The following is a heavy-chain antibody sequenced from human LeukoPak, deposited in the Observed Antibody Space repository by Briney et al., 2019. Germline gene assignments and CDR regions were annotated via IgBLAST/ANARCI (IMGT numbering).Heavy chain of an antibody. J-gene: IGHJ4*02. CDR2: IYYSGST. Sequence: SETLSLTCTVSGGSFSTYYWTWIRQPPGKGLEWIGYIYYSGSTNYNPSLKSRVTISVDTSKNQFSLKLSSVTAADTAVYYCAREVRHYYDSSGYYYGPFDYWGQGTLVTVSS. D-gene: IGHD3-22*01. CDR1: GGSFSTYY. V-gene: IGHV4-59*01. CDR3: AREVRHYYDSSGYYYGPFDY.